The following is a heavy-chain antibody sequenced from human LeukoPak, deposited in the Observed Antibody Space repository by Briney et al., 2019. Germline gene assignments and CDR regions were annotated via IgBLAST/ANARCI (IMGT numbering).Heavy chain of an antibody. Sequence: ASVKVSCKASGYTFTSYGISWVRQAPGQGLEWMGWISAYNGNTNYAQKLQGRVTMTTDTSTSTAYMELRSLRSDDTAVYYCARAPYREVLGYCSGGSCYEGDAFDIWGQGTMVTVSS. J-gene: IGHJ3*02. CDR3: ARAPYREVLGYCSGGSCYEGDAFDI. CDR1: GYTFTSYG. D-gene: IGHD2-15*01. V-gene: IGHV1-18*01. CDR2: ISAYNGNT.